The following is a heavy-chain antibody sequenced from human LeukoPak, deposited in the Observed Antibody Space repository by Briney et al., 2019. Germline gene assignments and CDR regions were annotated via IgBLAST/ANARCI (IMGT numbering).Heavy chain of an antibody. V-gene: IGHV3-30*18. J-gene: IGHJ6*02. CDR2: ISCYGSSI. D-gene: IGHD6-13*01. Sequence: GGSLILSCAASGFTFSCYGMHWVRQAPGKGLEWVAFISCYGSSIPYEESVKGRYHIYGDNVRNTLFLQMSSLGSGDTAVYYCAKDSSTSNYYYGLDVWVQGTTVSVSS. CDR3: AKDSSTSNYYYGLDV. CDR1: GFTFSCYG.